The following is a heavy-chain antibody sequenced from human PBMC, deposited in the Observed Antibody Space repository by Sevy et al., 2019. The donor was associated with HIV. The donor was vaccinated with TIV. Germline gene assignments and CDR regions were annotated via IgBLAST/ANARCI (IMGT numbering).Heavy chain of an antibody. D-gene: IGHD2-15*01. CDR3: ATCCSDGSCYSAFDY. CDR1: GYSFTNYW. CDR2: IYPGDSHT. Sequence: GESLKISCKGSGYSFTNYWIAWVRQMPGKGLEWMGIIYPGDSHTRYSPSFEGQVSISADKAINTAYLQWRSLKASDTATYYCATCCSDGSCYSAFDYWGQGTLVTVSS. V-gene: IGHV5-51*01. J-gene: IGHJ4*02.